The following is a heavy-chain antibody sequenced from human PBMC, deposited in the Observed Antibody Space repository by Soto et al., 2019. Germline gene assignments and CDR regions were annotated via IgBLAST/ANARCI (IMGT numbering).Heavy chain of an antibody. CDR2: IYYSGST. Sequence: PSETLSLTCSVSGGPMDHWWSWVRQPPGKGLEWIGEIYYSGSTNYNPSLESRVTISVDTSKNQFSLKLSSVTAADTAVYYCAREGGSGAQNAFDIWGQGTMVTVSS. D-gene: IGHD3-10*01. CDR1: GGPMDHW. CDR3: AREGGSGAQNAFDI. V-gene: IGHV4-59*11. J-gene: IGHJ3*02.